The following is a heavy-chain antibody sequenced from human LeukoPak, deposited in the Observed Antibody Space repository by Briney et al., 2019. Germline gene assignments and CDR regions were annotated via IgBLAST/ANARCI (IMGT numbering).Heavy chain of an antibody. V-gene: IGHV3-21*01. J-gene: IGHJ6*03. Sequence: PGGSLRLSCTASGFNFSTYWMTWVRQAPGKGLEWVSSISSSSSYIYYADSVKGRFTISRDNSKNTLYLQMNCLRAVDTAVYYCAKDQLAKPYYYYYYMDVWGKGTTVTISS. CDR2: ISSSSSYI. CDR3: AKDQLAKPYYYYYYMDV. CDR1: GFNFSTYW. D-gene: IGHD6-13*01.